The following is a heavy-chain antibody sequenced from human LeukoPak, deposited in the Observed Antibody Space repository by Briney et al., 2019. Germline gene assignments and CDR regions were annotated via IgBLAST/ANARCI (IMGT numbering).Heavy chain of an antibody. CDR2: IRPRGGTA. CDR3: STFAS. V-gene: IGHV3-15*01. Sequence: PGGSLRLSCAASGFTFTEAWMTWVRQAPGKGLEWVGRIRPRGGTADYAALVKGRFTISRDDSNNALYLQMGSLITEDTAVYYCSTFASWGQGNLVTVSS. J-gene: IGHJ4*02. CDR1: GFTFTEAW.